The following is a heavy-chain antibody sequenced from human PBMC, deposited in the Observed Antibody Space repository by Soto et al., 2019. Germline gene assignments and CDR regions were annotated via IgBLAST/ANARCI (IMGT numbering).Heavy chain of an antibody. Sequence: GASVKVSCKASGYSFPGNYMHWVRQAPGQGLEWMALINPTTGGTSYAQKFQGRVTMTWDTSISTAYMELSRLTSDDTAIYYCARGYCSSSGCSHYFDYWGQGTLVTVSS. D-gene: IGHD2-2*01. J-gene: IGHJ4*02. V-gene: IGHV1-2*02. CDR2: INPTTGGT. CDR1: GYSFPGNY. CDR3: ARGYCSSSGCSHYFDY.